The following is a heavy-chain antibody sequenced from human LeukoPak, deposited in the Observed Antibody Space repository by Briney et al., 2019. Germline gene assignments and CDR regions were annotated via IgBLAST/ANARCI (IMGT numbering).Heavy chain of an antibody. CDR2: FYYSGST. J-gene: IGHJ4*02. CDR3: ARTRSQAISAQYFDY. Sequence: SETLSLTCTVSGGSVSSYSWSWIRQPPGKGLEWIGYFYYSGSTNYNPSLKSRVTISVDTSKSQFSLNLTSVTAADTAVYYCARTRSQAISAQYFDYWGQGILVTVSS. CDR1: GGSVSSYS. V-gene: IGHV4-59*08. D-gene: IGHD2-2*02.